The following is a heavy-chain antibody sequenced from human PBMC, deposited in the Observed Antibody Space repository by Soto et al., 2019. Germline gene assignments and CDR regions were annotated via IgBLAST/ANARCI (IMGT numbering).Heavy chain of an antibody. Sequence: EVHLVESGGGLVEPGGSLRLSCAASGFTFNGAWMNWVRQGPGKGLEWVGRVKSKFDGGTIDYAAPVKGRFTISRDDSRNTVYLQMNSLSTEDTAMYYCSADLPDWGAYAFDYWGQGALVTVSS. V-gene: IGHV3-15*07. D-gene: IGHD3-16*01. J-gene: IGHJ4*02. CDR2: VKSKFDGGTI. CDR3: SADLPDWGAYAFDY. CDR1: GFTFNGAW.